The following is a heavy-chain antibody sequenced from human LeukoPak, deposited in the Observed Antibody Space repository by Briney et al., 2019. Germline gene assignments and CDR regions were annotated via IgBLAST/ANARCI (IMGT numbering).Heavy chain of an antibody. CDR3: ARGTRSVSGLSFDY. CDR1: GGSISSGGYS. Sequence: SETLSLTCAVSGGSISSGGYSWSWIRQPPGKGLEWIGYIYHSGSTYYNPSLKSRVTISVDTSKNQFSLKLSSVTAADTAVYYCARGTRSVSGLSFDYWGQGTLVTVSS. CDR2: IYHSGST. D-gene: IGHD6-19*01. V-gene: IGHV4-30-2*01. J-gene: IGHJ4*02.